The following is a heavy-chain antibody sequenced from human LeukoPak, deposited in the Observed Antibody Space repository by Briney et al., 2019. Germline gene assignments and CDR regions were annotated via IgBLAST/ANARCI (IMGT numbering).Heavy chain of an antibody. D-gene: IGHD1-1*01. J-gene: IGHJ6*03. CDR3: ARHRRYNWSEREYYMDV. CDR1: GYSFTSYW. V-gene: IGHV5-51*01. CDR2: IYPGDSDT. Sequence: PGESLKISCKGSGYSFTSYWIGWLRQMPGKGLEWMGIIYPGDSDTRYSPSFQGQVTFSADKSISTAYLQWSSLKASDTAMYYCARHRRYNWSEREYYMDVWGKGTTVTVSS.